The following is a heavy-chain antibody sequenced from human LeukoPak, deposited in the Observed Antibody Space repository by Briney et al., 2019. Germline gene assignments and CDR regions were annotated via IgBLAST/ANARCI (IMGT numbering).Heavy chain of an antibody. J-gene: IGHJ5*02. D-gene: IGHD3-3*01. V-gene: IGHV4-59*01. CDR3: ARGSTGYDFWSGYYHWFDP. Sequence: SETLSLTCTVSGGSISSYYWSWIRQPPGKGLEWIGYIYYSGSTNYNPSLKSRVTISVDTSKNQFSLKLSSVTAADTAVYYCARGSTGYDFWSGYYHWFDPWGQGTLVTVSS. CDR2: IYYSGST. CDR1: GGSISSYY.